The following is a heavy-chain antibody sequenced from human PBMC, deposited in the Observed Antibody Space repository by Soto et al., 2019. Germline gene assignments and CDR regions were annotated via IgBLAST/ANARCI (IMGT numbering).Heavy chain of an antibody. CDR3: SRDSLAAAGMTTHFDY. V-gene: IGHV1-18*04. CDR2: ISAYNGNT. Sequence: QVQRVQSGAEVKKPGASVKVSCKASGYTFTSYGISWVRQAPGQGLEWMGGISAYNGNTNYAQKLQGRDTLTTDPSTSTAYMELRRLRSYDTAVYYCSRDSLAAAGMTTHFDYWGQGTLVTVSS. D-gene: IGHD6-13*01. J-gene: IGHJ4*02. CDR1: GYTFTSYG.